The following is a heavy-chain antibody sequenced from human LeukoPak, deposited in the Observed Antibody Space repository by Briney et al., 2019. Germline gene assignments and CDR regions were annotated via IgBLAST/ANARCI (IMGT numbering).Heavy chain of an antibody. CDR2: ITNSGDTI. J-gene: IGHJ6*04. Sequence: GGPLRLSCAPSGFTLSSHEMNWLRQAPGKGLEWVSCITNSGDTIYSADSVKGRFTISRDNAKNSLYLQMNSLRAEDTAVYYCARNYDVWGKGTTVTVSS. CDR1: GFTLSSHE. D-gene: IGHD1-7*01. CDR3: ARNYDV. V-gene: IGHV3-48*03.